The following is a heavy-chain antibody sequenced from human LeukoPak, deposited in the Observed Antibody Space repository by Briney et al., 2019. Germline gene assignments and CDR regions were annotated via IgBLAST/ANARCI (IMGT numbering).Heavy chain of an antibody. CDR3: ARSNHDFWSGYYTFDY. CDR2: IDPNSGGT. CDR1: GYTFTGYY. D-gene: IGHD3-3*01. V-gene: IGHV1-2*04. J-gene: IGHJ4*02. Sequence: ASVKASCKASGYTFTGYYMHWVRQAPGQGLEWMGWIDPNSGGTNYAQKFQGWVTMTRDTSISTAYMELSRLRSDDTAVYYCARSNHDFWSGYYTFDYWGQGTLVTVSS.